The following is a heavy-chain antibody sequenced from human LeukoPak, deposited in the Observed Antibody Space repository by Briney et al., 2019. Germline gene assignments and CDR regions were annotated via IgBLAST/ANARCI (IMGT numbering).Heavy chain of an antibody. CDR2: IYYSGST. Sequence: PSQTLSLTCTASGGSISSGGYYWSWTRQHPGKGLEWIGYIYYSGSTYYNPSLKSRVTISVDTSKNQLSLKLSSVTAADTAVYYCARMQMVRGVITFDYWGQGTLVTVSS. V-gene: IGHV4-31*03. CDR3: ARMQMVRGVITFDY. J-gene: IGHJ4*02. CDR1: GGSISSGGYY. D-gene: IGHD3-10*01.